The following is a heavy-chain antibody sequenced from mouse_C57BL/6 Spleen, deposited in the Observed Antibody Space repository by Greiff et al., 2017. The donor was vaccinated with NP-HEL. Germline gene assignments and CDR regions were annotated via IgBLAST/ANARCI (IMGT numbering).Heavy chain of an antibody. J-gene: IGHJ1*03. CDR1: GFSLTSYG. D-gene: IGHD2-5*01. CDR2: IWRGGST. Sequence: VKVEESGPGLVQPSQSLSITCTVSGFSLTSYGVHWVRQSPGKGLEWLGVIWRGGSTDYNAAFMSRLSITKDNSKSQVFFKMNSLQADDTAIYYCAKIPYYSNSTRYFDVWGTGTTVTVSS. V-gene: IGHV2-5*01. CDR3: AKIPYYSNSTRYFDV.